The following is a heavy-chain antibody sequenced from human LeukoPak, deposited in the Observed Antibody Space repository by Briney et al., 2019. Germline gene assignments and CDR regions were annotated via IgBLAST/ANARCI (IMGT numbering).Heavy chain of an antibody. CDR2: IYHSGST. Sequence: SETLSLTCTVSGGSISSYYWSWLRQPPGKGLEWIGSIYHSGSTYYNPSLKSRVTISVDTSKNQFSLKLSSVTAADTAVYYCARDQIYDSSGYYVYWGQGTLVTVSS. D-gene: IGHD3-22*01. CDR1: GGSISSYY. V-gene: IGHV4-38-2*02. CDR3: ARDQIYDSSGYYVY. J-gene: IGHJ4*02.